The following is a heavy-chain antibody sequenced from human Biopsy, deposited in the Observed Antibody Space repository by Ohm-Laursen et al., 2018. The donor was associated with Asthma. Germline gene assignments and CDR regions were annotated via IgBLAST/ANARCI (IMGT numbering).Heavy chain of an antibody. D-gene: IGHD4-17*01. V-gene: IGHV4-30-4*01. Sequence: SETLSLTWPVSGAYIGTPDYHWSWIRQSPGKGLEWIGFVFYSGTTHYSRSLERRLYISIDTARNEFSMRLRSLTAADTAVYFCARVVSYGDIYFGIDVWGPGNTVVVS. CDR1: GAYIGTPDYH. CDR2: VFYSGTT. CDR3: ARVVSYGDIYFGIDV. J-gene: IGHJ6*02.